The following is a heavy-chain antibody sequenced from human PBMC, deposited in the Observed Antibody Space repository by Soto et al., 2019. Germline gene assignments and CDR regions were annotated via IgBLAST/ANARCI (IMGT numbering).Heavy chain of an antibody. CDR3: ARDRDSSGWYGFDY. CDR2: ISYDGSNK. J-gene: IGHJ4*02. V-gene: IGHV3-30*03. Sequence: QVHLVESGGGVVQPGRSLRLSCAASTLTVSLYGIQWVRQAPGKGLDWVAVISYDGSNKYYADSVKGRFTISRDNSKNTLYLQMNSLRAEDTAVYYCARDRDSSGWYGFDYWGQGTLVTVSS. D-gene: IGHD6-19*01. CDR1: TLTVSLYG.